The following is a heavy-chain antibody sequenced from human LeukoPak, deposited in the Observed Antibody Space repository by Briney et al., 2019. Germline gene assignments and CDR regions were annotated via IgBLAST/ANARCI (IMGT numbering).Heavy chain of an antibody. J-gene: IGHJ5*02. CDR2: IRSKAYGGTT. CDR3: TSGYYYDSSGSEGWFDP. D-gene: IGHD3-22*01. Sequence: GGSLRLSCTASGFTFGDYAMSWFRQAPGKGLEWVGFIRSKAYGGTTQYAASVKGRLTISRDDSKSIAYLQMNSLKTEDTAVYYCTSGYYYDSSGSEGWFDPWGQGTLVTVSS. V-gene: IGHV3-49*03. CDR1: GFTFGDYA.